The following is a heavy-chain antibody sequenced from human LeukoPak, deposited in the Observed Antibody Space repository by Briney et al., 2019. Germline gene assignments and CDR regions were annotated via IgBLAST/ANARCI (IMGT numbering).Heavy chain of an antibody. CDR3: AKDFQPGSSSGH. CDR1: GGSFSGYY. CDR2: INHSGST. D-gene: IGHD6-19*01. J-gene: IGHJ4*02. V-gene: IGHV4-34*01. Sequence: SETLSLTCAVYGGSFSGYYWSWIRQPPGKGLEWIGEINHSGSTNYNPSLKSRVTISVDTSKNQFSLKLSSVTAADTAVYYCAKDFQPGSSSGHWGQGTLVTVSS.